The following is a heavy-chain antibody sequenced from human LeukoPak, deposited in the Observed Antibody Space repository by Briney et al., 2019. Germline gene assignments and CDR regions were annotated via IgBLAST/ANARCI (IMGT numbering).Heavy chain of an antibody. Sequence: SETLSLTCTVSGGSISSYYWSWIRQPAGKGLEWIGRIHTSGSTNYNPSLKSRVTMSVDTSKNQFSLKLSSVTAADTAVYYCARETTYYYDSSGYLYYYYYYMDVWGKGTTVTISS. CDR3: ARETTYYYDSSGYLYYYYYYMDV. CDR2: IHTSGST. CDR1: GGSISSYY. V-gene: IGHV4-4*07. D-gene: IGHD3-22*01. J-gene: IGHJ6*03.